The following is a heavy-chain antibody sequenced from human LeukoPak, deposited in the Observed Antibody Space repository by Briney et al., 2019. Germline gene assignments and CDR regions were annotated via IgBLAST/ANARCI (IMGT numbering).Heavy chain of an antibody. CDR1: GGTFSSYA. CDR2: IIPIFGIA. J-gene: IGHJ4*02. Sequence: SLKVSCKASGGTFSSYAISWVRQAPGQGLEWMRTIIPIFGIADYAQKFQGRVTITADKSTSTAYMELSSLRSEDTAVYYCAREADIVVVPAAIRRGYYFDCWGQGSLVTVSS. CDR3: AREADIVVVPAAIRRGYYFDC. V-gene: IGHV1-69*04. D-gene: IGHD2-2*01.